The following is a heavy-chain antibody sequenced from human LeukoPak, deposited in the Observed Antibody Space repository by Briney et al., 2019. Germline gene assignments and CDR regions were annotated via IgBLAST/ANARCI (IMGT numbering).Heavy chain of an antibody. CDR1: GYTFTGYY. CDR2: INPNSGGT. D-gene: IGHD3-16*01. CDR3: AGGGPRALGYYYYMDV. J-gene: IGHJ6*03. Sequence: ASVKVSCTASGYTFTGYYMHWVRQAPGQGLEWMGWINPNSGGTNYAQKFQGRVTMTRDTSISTAYMELSRLRSDDTAVYYCAGGGPRALGYYYYMDVWGKGTTVTVSS. V-gene: IGHV1-2*02.